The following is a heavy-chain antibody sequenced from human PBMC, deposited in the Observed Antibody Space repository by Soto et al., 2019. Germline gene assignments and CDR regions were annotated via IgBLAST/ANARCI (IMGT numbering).Heavy chain of an antibody. V-gene: IGHV1-3*01. J-gene: IGHJ4*02. CDR2: INAGNGNT. D-gene: IGHD1-26*01. CDR1: GNTVPNYA. CDR3: ARDAAVGLFDY. Sequence: ASVKVPCKASGNTVPNYAIHWVRQAPGQRLEWMGWINAGNGNTKYSQKFQGRVTITRDTSASTAYMELRSLRSDDTAVYYCARDAAVGLFDYWGQGTLVTVSS.